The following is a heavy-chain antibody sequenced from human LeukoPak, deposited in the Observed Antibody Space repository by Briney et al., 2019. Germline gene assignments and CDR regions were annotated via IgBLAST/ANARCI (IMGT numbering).Heavy chain of an antibody. CDR3: ARLRYFDWLPLY. D-gene: IGHD3-9*01. V-gene: IGHV4-39*07. CDR2: IYYSGST. CDR1: GGSISSSSYY. Sequence: SETLSLTCTVSGGSISSSSYYWGWIRQPPGKGLEWIGSIYYSGSTYYNPSLKSRVTISVDTSKNQFSLKLSSVTAADTAVYYCARLRYFDWLPLYWGQGTLVTVSS. J-gene: IGHJ4*02.